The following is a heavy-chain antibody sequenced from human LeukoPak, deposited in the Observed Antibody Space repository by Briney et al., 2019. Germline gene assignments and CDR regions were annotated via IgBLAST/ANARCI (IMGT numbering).Heavy chain of an antibody. J-gene: IGHJ4*02. CDR1: GGSISSSSYY. CDR3: ARHYQTRKGPDRYYYDSSGYPDY. CDR2: IYYSGST. D-gene: IGHD3-22*01. Sequence: SETLSLTCTVSGGSISSSSYYWGWIRQPPGKGLEWIGSIYYSGSTYYNPSLKSRVTISVDTSKNQFSLKLSSVTAADTAVYYCARHYQTRKGPDRYYYDSSGYPDYWGQGTLVTVSS. V-gene: IGHV4-39*01.